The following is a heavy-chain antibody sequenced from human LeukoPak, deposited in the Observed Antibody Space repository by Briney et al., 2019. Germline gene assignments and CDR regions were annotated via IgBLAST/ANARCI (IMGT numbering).Heavy chain of an antibody. D-gene: IGHD1-1*01. V-gene: IGHV4-59*01. J-gene: IGHJ4*02. CDR1: GGSISRYY. Sequence: SETLSLTCTVSGGSISRYYWSWIRQPPGKGLEWIGYIYYSGSTNYNPSLKSRVTISVDTSKNQFSLKLGSVTAADTAVHYCARIKPYNWNDGINFFDYWGQGTLVTVSS. CDR3: ARIKPYNWNDGINFFDY. CDR2: IYYSGST.